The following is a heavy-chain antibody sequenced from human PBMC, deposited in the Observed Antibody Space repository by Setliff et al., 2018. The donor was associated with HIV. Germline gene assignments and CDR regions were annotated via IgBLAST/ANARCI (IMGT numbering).Heavy chain of an antibody. CDR1: EFTFTNAW. Sequence: GESLKISCVTSEFTFTNAWMSWVRQSAGRGLEWVARIKSKIDGGTTAYTAPVKGRFRISRDDSKDTLYLEMNSLKTEDTAMNYCTTDNYLKSEFAHWGQGSMVTVSS. D-gene: IGHD4-4*01. CDR2: IKSKIDGGTT. CDR3: TTDNYLKSEFAH. J-gene: IGHJ5*02. V-gene: IGHV3-15*01.